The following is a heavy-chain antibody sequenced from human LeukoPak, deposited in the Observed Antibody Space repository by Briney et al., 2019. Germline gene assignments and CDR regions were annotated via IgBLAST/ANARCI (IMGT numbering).Heavy chain of an antibody. D-gene: IGHD5-12*01. Sequence: SETLSLTCAAYGGFFSGCYGSVSRQPPGKGLEWIGEINHSGSTNYNPSLKSRVTISVDTSKNQFSLKLSSVTAADTAVYYCARGPLRGFYVWGQGTLLTVSS. CDR1: GGFFSGCY. V-gene: IGHV4-34*01. CDR2: INHSGST. J-gene: IGHJ5*02. CDR3: ARGPLRGFYV.